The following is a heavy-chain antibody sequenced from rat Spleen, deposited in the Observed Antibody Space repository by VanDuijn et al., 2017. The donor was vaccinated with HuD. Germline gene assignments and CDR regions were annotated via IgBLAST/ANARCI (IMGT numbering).Heavy chain of an antibody. J-gene: IGHJ1*01. Sequence: EVQLVESGGGLVQPGRSLKLSCAASGFTFSDYNMAWVRQAPKKGLEWVATISSDGGRNFYRDSVKGRFTISRDNAKSTLYLQMDSLRSEDTATYYCATSPYYWYFDFWGPGTMVTVSS. CDR1: GFTFSDYN. V-gene: IGHV5S10*01. CDR3: ATSPYYWYFDF. CDR2: ISSDGGRN.